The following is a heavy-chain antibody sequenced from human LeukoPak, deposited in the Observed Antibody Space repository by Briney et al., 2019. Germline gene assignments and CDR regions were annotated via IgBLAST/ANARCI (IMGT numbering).Heavy chain of an antibody. CDR1: GFTFSDYY. Sequence: PGGSLRLSCAASGFTFSDYYMSWIRQAPGKGLEWVSYISHSGRTMYYADSVKGQFTISRDNAKNSLYLQMNSLRAGDTAVYYWWKDSFGPGDNGNDMDVWGKGTTVTVSS. V-gene: IGHV3-11*01. CDR2: ISHSGRTM. D-gene: IGHD1-20*01. J-gene: IGHJ6*03. CDR3: WKDSFGPGDNGNDMDV.